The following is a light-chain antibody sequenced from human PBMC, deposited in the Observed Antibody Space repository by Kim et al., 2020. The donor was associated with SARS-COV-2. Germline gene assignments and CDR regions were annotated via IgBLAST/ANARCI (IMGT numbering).Light chain of an antibody. V-gene: IGLV1-44*01. Sequence: GRGVTASCSGACSKMGKSAGNWYHHLPGTAPKLLVSSNNQGASGVSDRFSASGSGTSASLAISGLQSEDEAHYYCAVWDDSLKQMLFGGGTKVTVL. CDR1: CSKMGKSA. CDR3: AVWDDSLKQML. J-gene: IGLJ3*02. CDR2: SNN.